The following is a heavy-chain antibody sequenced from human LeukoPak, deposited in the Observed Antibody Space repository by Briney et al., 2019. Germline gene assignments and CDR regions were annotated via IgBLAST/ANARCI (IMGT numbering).Heavy chain of an antibody. CDR3: ARSRDGYLYYFDY. CDR1: GGTFSSYA. Sequence: ASVTVSCKASGGTFSSYAISWVRQAPGQGLEWMGGIIPIFGTANYAQKFQGRVTITADESTSTAYMELSSLRSEDTAVFYCARSRDGYLYYFDYWGQGTQVTVSS. J-gene: IGHJ4*02. CDR2: IIPIFGTA. V-gene: IGHV1-69*13. D-gene: IGHD5-24*01.